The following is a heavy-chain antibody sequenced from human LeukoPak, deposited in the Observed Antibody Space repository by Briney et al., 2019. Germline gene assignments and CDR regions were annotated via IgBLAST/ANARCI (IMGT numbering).Heavy chain of an antibody. J-gene: IGHJ4*02. Sequence: GGSLRLSCTTSGFSFRDYGITWVRQAPGKGLEWVSAITRGSAHIYYADSLKGRFTISGDHSTNSVHLQMNSLRVDDTAVYYCARGALVGTVYFFDYWGPGTVATVSS. CDR3: ARGALVGTVYFFDY. D-gene: IGHD1-26*01. CDR1: GFSFRDYG. CDR2: ITRGSAHI. V-gene: IGHV3-21*01.